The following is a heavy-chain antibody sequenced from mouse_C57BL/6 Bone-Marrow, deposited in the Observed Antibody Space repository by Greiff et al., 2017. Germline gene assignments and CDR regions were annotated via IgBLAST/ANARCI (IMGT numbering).Heavy chain of an antibody. CDR2: IYPRSGNT. J-gene: IGHJ4*01. D-gene: IGHD2-5*01. CDR3: ARDAYYSNYGAMDY. CDR1: VYTFTSYG. V-gene: IGHV1-81*01. Sequence: QVQLQQSGAELARPGASVKLSCKASVYTFTSYGISWVKQRTGQGLEWIGEIYPRSGNTYYNEKFKGKATLTADKSSSTAYMELRSLTSEDSAVYFCARDAYYSNYGAMDYWGQGTSVTVSS.